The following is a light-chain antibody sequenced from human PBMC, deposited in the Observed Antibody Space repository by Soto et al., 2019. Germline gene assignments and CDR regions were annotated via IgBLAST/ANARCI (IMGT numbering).Light chain of an antibody. Sequence: QLVLTQPPSASGSPGQSVTISCTGTSSDVGGYKYVSWYQQYPGKAPKLMIYEVSKRPSGVPDRFSGSKSGNTASLTVSGLQAEDEADYYCSSYAGSNKGVFGGGTKLTVL. J-gene: IGLJ2*01. CDR2: EVS. CDR1: SSDVGGYKY. CDR3: SSYAGSNKGV. V-gene: IGLV2-8*01.